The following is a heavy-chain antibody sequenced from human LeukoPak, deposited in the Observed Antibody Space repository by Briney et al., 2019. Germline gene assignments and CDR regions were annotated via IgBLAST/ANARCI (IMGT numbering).Heavy chain of an antibody. CDR3: ARDISSRAATMPYYFDY. Sequence: GGSLRLSCAASGFTFSSYSMNWIRQAPGKGLEWVSPISSSTSYIYYADSVKGRFTISKDNSKNTLYLQMNSLRAEDTAVYYCARDISSRAATMPYYFDYWGQGTLVTVSS. D-gene: IGHD1/OR15-1a*01. V-gene: IGHV3-21*01. J-gene: IGHJ4*02. CDR2: ISSSTSYI. CDR1: GFTFSSYS.